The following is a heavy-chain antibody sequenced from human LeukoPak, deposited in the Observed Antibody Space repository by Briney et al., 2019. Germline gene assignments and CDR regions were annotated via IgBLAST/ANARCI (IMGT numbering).Heavy chain of an antibody. V-gene: IGHV4-59*01. Sequence: SETLSLTCTVSGGSISSYYWSWIRQPPRKGLEWIGYIYYSGSTNYNPSLKSRVTISVDTSKNQFSLKLSSVTAADTAVYYCARAGVGVRGVITLYFDYWGQGTLVTVSS. CDR3: ARAGVGVRGVITLYFDY. J-gene: IGHJ4*02. D-gene: IGHD3-10*01. CDR1: GGSISSYY. CDR2: IYYSGST.